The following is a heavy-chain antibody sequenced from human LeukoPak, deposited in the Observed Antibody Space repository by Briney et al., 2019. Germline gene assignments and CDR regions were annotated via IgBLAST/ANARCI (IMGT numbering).Heavy chain of an antibody. CDR1: GYTLTELS. J-gene: IGHJ4*02. CDR3: ATLDRVRSITMIVGGFDY. V-gene: IGHV1-24*01. CDR2: FDPEDGET. Sequence: ASVKVSCKVSGYTLTELSMHWVRQAPGKGLEWMGGFDPEDGETIYARKFQGRVTMTEDTSTDTAYMELSSLRSEDTAVYYCATLDRVRSITMIVGGFDYWGQGTLVTVSS. D-gene: IGHD3-22*01.